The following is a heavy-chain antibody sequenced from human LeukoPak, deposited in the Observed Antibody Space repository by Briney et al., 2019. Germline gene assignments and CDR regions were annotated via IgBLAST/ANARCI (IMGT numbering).Heavy chain of an antibody. Sequence: ETLSLTCAVYGGSFSGYYWSWIRQPPGKGLEWVSVIYADAGDNTYYADSVKGRFTISRHNSKNTLYLQMNSLTAEDTAIYYCAKIRGWFFDYWGQGSLVTVSS. J-gene: IGHJ4*02. V-gene: IGHV3-53*04. CDR3: AKIRGWFFDY. D-gene: IGHD2-15*01. CDR1: GGSFSGYY. CDR2: IYADAGDNT.